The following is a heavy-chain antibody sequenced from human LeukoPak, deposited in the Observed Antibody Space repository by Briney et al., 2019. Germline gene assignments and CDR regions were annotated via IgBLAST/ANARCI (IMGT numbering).Heavy chain of an antibody. CDR2: INPNSGGT. CDR3: AREQVGCSGGSCYNYHDY. Sequence: ASVKVSCKASGYTFTSYYMHWVRQAPGQGLEWMGWINPNSGGTNYAQKLQGRVTMTRDTSISTAYMELSRLRSDDTAVYYCAREQVGCSGGSCYNYHDYWGQGTLVTVSS. J-gene: IGHJ4*02. CDR1: GYTFTSYY. D-gene: IGHD2-15*01. V-gene: IGHV1-2*02.